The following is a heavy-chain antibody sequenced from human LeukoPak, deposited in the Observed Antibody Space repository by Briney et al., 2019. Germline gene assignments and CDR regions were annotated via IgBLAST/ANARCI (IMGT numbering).Heavy chain of an antibody. V-gene: IGHV3-23*01. J-gene: IGHJ4*02. D-gene: IGHD3-3*01. Sequence: GGSLRLSCAASGFTVSGNYMSWVRQAPGMGLEWVSAISGSGGTTDYADSVKGRFTISRDNSKNTLYLQMNSLRAEDTAVYYCATAAGADFFDYWGQGTLVTVSS. CDR1: GFTVSGNY. CDR2: ISGSGGTT. CDR3: ATAAGADFFDY.